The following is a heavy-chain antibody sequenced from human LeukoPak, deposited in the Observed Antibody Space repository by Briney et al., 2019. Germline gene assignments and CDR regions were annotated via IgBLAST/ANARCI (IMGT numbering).Heavy chain of an antibody. CDR2: IRSKANSYAT. CDR3: ARPINRGPDAFDI. D-gene: IGHD2/OR15-2a*01. Sequence: GGSLRLSCAASGFTFSGSAMHWVRQASGKGLEWVGRIRSKANSYATAYAASVKGRFTISRDDSKNTAYLQMNSLRAEDTAVYYCARPINRGPDAFDIWGQGTMVTVSS. CDR1: GFTFSGSA. J-gene: IGHJ3*02. V-gene: IGHV3-73*01.